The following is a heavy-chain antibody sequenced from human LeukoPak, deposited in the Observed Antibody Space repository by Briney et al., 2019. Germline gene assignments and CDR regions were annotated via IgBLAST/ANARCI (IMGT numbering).Heavy chain of an antibody. Sequence: AGGSLRLSCAASGFTFSSYDMHWVRQATGKGLEWVSAIGTAGDTYYPGSVKGRFTISRENAKNSLYLQMNSLRAGDTAVYYCARVVGSSGWYDIWGQGQWSPSLQ. CDR2: IGTAGDT. CDR3: ARVVGSSGWYDI. V-gene: IGHV3-13*01. J-gene: IGHJ3*02. D-gene: IGHD6-19*01. CDR1: GFTFSSYD.